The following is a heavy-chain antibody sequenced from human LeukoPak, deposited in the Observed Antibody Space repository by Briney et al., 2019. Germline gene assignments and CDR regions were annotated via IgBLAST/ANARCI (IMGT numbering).Heavy chain of an antibody. D-gene: IGHD3-10*01. CDR2: FDPEDGET. V-gene: IGHV1-24*01. J-gene: IGHJ4*02. CDR1: GYTLTELS. Sequence: ASVKVSCKVSGYTLTELSMHWVRQAPGKGLEWMGGFDPEDGETIYAQKFQGRVTMTEDTSTDTAYMELRSLRSDDTAVYYCARDLLWFGEIANWGQGTLVTVSS. CDR3: ARDLLWFGEIAN.